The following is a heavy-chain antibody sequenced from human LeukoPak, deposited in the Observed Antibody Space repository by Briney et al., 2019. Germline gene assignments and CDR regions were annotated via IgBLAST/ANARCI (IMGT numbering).Heavy chain of an antibody. CDR3: AKDSAKKYDDY. CDR2: INSDGSST. Sequence: GGSLRLSCAASGFTFSNYWMHWVRQAPGKGLVWVSRINSDGSSTNYADSMKGRFTISRDNSKNTLYLQMNGLRAEDTAVYYCAKDSAKKYDDYWGQGTLVTVSS. D-gene: IGHD2/OR15-2a*01. CDR1: GFTFSNYW. V-gene: IGHV3-74*01. J-gene: IGHJ4*02.